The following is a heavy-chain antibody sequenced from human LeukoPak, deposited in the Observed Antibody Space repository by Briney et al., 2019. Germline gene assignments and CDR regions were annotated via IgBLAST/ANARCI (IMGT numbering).Heavy chain of an antibody. V-gene: IGHV4-61*02. CDR1: GGSINGGNYH. Sequence: SETLSLTCTVSGGSINGGNYHWTWIRQPAGKGLEWIGRIYTSGSTNYNPSLKSRVSISVDTSKNQFSLKVSSVTAADTAVYYCARDSDIYGDLPGFDYWGRGTLVTVSS. J-gene: IGHJ4*02. D-gene: IGHD4-17*01. CDR2: IYTSGST. CDR3: ARDSDIYGDLPGFDY.